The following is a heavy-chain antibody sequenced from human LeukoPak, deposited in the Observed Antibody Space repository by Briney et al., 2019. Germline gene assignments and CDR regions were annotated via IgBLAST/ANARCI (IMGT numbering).Heavy chain of an antibody. CDR3: ARARNHPRFFGVVFKRDHYYYYYMDV. Sequence: GGSLRLSCAASGFTFSSYEMNWVRQAPGKGLEWVSYISSSSSTIYYADSVKGRFTISRDDAKNSLYLQMNSLRAEDTAVYYCARARNHPRFFGVVFKRDHYYYYYMDVWGKGTTVTVSS. J-gene: IGHJ6*03. CDR1: GFTFSSYE. CDR2: ISSSSSTI. V-gene: IGHV3-48*01. D-gene: IGHD3-3*01.